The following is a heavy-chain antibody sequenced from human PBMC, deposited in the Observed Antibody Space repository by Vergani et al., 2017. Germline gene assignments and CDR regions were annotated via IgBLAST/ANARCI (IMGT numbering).Heavy chain of an antibody. CDR1: GFTFSSYE. Sequence: EVQLVESGGGLVQPGGSLRLSCAASGFTFSSYEMNWVRQAPGKWLEWVSYISSSGSTIYYADSVKGRFTISRDNAKNSLYLQMNSLRAEDTAEYYCAKTPKYSGSYYFNYWGQATLVTVSS. J-gene: IGHJ4*02. CDR2: ISSSGSTI. V-gene: IGHV3-48*03. D-gene: IGHD1-26*01. CDR3: AKTPKYSGSYYFNY.